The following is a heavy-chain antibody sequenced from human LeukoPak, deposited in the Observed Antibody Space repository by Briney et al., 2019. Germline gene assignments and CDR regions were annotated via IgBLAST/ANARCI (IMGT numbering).Heavy chain of an antibody. J-gene: IGHJ6*03. Sequence: GGSLRLSCAASGFTFSTYNMSWVRQAPGKGLEWVSSITSTSSYMYYADSVKGRFTISRDNAQNSLYLHMGSLRAEDTAVYYCARDPYSGGYGDDYYYYMDVWGKGTTVTISS. CDR2: ITSTSSYM. D-gene: IGHD1-26*01. V-gene: IGHV3-21*01. CDR1: GFTFSTYN. CDR3: ARDPYSGGYGDDYYYYMDV.